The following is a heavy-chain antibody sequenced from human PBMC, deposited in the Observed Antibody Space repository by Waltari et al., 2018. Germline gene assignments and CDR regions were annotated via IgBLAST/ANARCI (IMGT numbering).Heavy chain of an antibody. CDR3: ARDLRYFDWLSTTRYYYYYMDV. CDR2: IYHSGST. J-gene: IGHJ6*03. Sequence: QVQLQESGPGLVKPSETLSLTCTVSGYSISSGYYWGWLRQPPGKGLGWIGSIYHSGSTYYNPSLKSRVTISVDTSKNQFSLKLSSVTAADTAVYYCARDLRYFDWLSTTRYYYYYMDVWGKGTTVTVSS. CDR1: GYSISSGYY. V-gene: IGHV4-38-2*02. D-gene: IGHD3-9*01.